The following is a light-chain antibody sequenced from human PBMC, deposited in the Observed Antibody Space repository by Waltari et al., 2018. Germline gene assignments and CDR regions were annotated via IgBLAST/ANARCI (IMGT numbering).Light chain of an antibody. Sequence: FLAWYQQKPGQPPRLLIFSASTRATGIPDRFSGRGFGTDFTLTISRLEPEDFAVYYCQYYGDSPNTFGQGT. CDR3: QYYGDSPNT. V-gene: IGKV3-20*01. J-gene: IGKJ2*01. CDR1: F. CDR2: SAS.